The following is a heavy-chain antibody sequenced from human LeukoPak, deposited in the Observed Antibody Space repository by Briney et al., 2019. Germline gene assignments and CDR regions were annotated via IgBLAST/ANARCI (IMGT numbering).Heavy chain of an antibody. CDR3: ARVPSSSWYGYYFDY. Sequence: SETLSLTCTVSGGSISSSSYYWGWIRQPPGKGLEWIGSIYYSGSTYYNPSLKCRVTISVDTSKNQFSLKLSSVTAADTAVYYCARVPSSSWYGYYFDYWGQGTLVTVSS. CDR1: GGSISSSSYY. V-gene: IGHV4-39*07. J-gene: IGHJ4*02. CDR2: IYYSGST. D-gene: IGHD6-13*01.